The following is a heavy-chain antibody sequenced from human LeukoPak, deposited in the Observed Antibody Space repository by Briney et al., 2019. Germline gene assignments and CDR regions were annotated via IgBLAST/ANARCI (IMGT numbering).Heavy chain of an antibody. V-gene: IGHV1-3*03. CDR2: INAGNGNT. D-gene: IGHD3-22*01. CDR3: ARGRHYYDSSGYYYGVFPYYMDV. J-gene: IGHJ6*03. CDR1: GYTFTSYA. Sequence: ASVKVSCTASGYTFTSYAMHWVRQAPGQRLEWMGWINAGNGNTKYSQEFQGRVTITRDTSASTAYMELSSLRSEDMAVYYCARGRHYYDSSGYYYGVFPYYMDVWGKGTTVTVSS.